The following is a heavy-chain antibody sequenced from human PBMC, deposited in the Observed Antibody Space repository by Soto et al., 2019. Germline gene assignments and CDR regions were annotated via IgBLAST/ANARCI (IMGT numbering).Heavy chain of an antibody. D-gene: IGHD3-3*01. V-gene: IGHV3-30*18. CDR2: ISYDGSNK. Sequence: GGSLRLSCAASGFTFSSYGMHWVRQAPGKGLEWVAVISYDGSNKYYADSVKGRFTISRDNSKNTLYLQMNSLRAEDTAVYYCAKGGEYYDFWSGSTYYYYMDVWGKGTTVTVS. CDR3: AKGGEYYDFWSGSTYYYYMDV. J-gene: IGHJ6*03. CDR1: GFTFSSYG.